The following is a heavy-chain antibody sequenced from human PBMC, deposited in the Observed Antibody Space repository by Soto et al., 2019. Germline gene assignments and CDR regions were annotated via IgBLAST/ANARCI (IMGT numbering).Heavy chain of an antibody. CDR3: GRYGYCRGGSCKNQGRYYYYYYGMDV. V-gene: IGHV1-69*01. J-gene: IGHJ6*02. D-gene: IGHD2-15*01. Sequence: QVQLVQSGAEVKKPGSSVKVSCKASGGTFSSYAISWVRQAPGQGLEWMGGIIPIFGTANYAQKFQGRVTITADESTSTDYMELSSLRSEDTDLYYCGRYGYCRGGSCKNQGRYYYYYYGMDVWGQGNTVTVSS. CDR2: IIPIFGTA. CDR1: GGTFSSYA.